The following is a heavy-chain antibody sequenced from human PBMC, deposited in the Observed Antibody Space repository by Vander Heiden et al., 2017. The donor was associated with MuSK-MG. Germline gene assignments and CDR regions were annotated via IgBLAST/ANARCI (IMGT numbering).Heavy chain of an antibody. J-gene: IGHJ4*02. D-gene: IGHD6-13*01. CDR2: ISWNSGSI. Sequence: EVQLVESGGGLVQPGRSLRLSCAASGFTFDDYAMHWVRQAPGKGLEWVSGISWNSGSIGYADSVKGRFTISRDNAKNSLYLQMNSLRAEDMALNYCAAAAGRVYWGQGTLVTVSS. CDR3: AAAAGRVY. V-gene: IGHV3-9*03. CDR1: GFTFDDYA.